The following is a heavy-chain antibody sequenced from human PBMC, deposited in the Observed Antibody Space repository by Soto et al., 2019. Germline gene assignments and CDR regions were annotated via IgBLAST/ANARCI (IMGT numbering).Heavy chain of an antibody. V-gene: IGHV1-69*13. D-gene: IGHD2-8*01. Sequence: SVKVSCKASGGTFSSYAISWVRQAPGQGLEWMGGIIPIFGTANYAQKFQGRVTITADESTSTAYMELSSLRSEDTAVYYCARLNCTNGVCLDYWGQGTLVTVSS. CDR2: IIPIFGTA. CDR1: GGTFSSYA. J-gene: IGHJ4*02. CDR3: ARLNCTNGVCLDY.